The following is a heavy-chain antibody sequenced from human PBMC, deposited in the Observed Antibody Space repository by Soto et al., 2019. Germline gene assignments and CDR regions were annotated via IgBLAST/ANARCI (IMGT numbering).Heavy chain of an antibody. Sequence: HPGGSLRLSCAASGFTFDDYAMHGVRQAPGKGLEWVSGISWNSGSIGYADSVKGRFTISRDNAKNSLYLQMNSLRAEDTALYYCAKDPSYGIAAAGPNYYMDVWGKGTTVTVSS. CDR1: GFTFDDYA. J-gene: IGHJ6*03. D-gene: IGHD6-13*01. V-gene: IGHV3-9*01. CDR3: AKDPSYGIAAAGPNYYMDV. CDR2: ISWNSGSI.